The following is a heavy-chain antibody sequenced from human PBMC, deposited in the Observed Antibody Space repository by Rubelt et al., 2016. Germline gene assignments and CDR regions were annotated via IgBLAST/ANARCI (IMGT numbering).Heavy chain of an antibody. CDR3: AKGNGVTCFFGLDY. Sequence: SSYAMTWVRQAPGKGLEWVSGISGSGGDTYYVDSVKGRFTISRDNSKKKLYLQMISLRAEDTAVYYCAKGNGVTCFFGLDYWGQGTMVAVSS. V-gene: IGHV3-23*01. CDR1: SSYA. CDR2: ISGSGGDT. J-gene: IGHJ4*02. D-gene: IGHD2-8*01.